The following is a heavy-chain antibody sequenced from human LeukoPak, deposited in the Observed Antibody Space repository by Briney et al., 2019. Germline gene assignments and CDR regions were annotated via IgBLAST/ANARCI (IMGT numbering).Heavy chain of an antibody. CDR2: IYYSGST. D-gene: IGHD2-2*01. CDR3: RIIYCKATNCYAKGDY. Sequence: ASETLSLTCTVSGGSVNSSSYYWGWIRLPPGKGLEWIGSIYYSGSTYYNPSLKSRLTISVDTSNNQFSLNLSSVTAADTAVYYCRIIYCKATNCYAKGDYWGQGTLVTISS. V-gene: IGHV4-39*01. J-gene: IGHJ4*02. CDR1: GGSVNSSSYY.